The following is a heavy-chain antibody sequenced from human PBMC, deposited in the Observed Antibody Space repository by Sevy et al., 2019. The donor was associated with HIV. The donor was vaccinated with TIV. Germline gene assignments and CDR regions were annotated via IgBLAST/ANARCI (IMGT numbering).Heavy chain of an antibody. CDR1: GFTFSTYS. CDR2: IGSTTSIT. V-gene: IGHV3-48*04. Sequence: GGSLRLSCAASGFTFSTYSLNWVRQAPGKGPEWIAYIGSTTSITFYADSVKGRFTISRDNAKNSLYLQMHSLGGEDTAVYYCARRGDVIVVPPATSHGTHPRYYYYMDVWGKGTTVTVSS. CDR3: ARRGDVIVVPPATSHGTHPRYYYYMDV. D-gene: IGHD2-15*01. J-gene: IGHJ6*03.